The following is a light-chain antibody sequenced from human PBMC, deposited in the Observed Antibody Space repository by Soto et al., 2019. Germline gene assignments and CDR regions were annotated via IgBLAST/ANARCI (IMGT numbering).Light chain of an antibody. Sequence: QSVLTQPPSASGTPGQRVTISCSGDISNIGTNFVLWYQHLTGTAPPLVIYADSQRPSGVPARFSGSKSGTSAPLAISGLQSEDDADYLCAAWDDKLNGPLFGTGTKLTVL. J-gene: IGLJ1*01. CDR3: AAWDDKLNGPL. V-gene: IGLV1-44*01. CDR1: ISNIGTNF. CDR2: ADS.